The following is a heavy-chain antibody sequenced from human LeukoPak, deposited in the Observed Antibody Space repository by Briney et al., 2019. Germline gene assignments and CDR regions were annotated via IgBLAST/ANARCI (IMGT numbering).Heavy chain of an antibody. CDR3: ARDKGPITMIVVAYSGAFDI. D-gene: IGHD3-22*01. J-gene: IGHJ3*02. Sequence: GGSLRLSCAASGFTFSSYWMHWVRQAPGKGLVWVSRINSDGSSTSYADSVKGRFTISRDNAKNSLYLQMNSLRAEDTALYYCARDKGPITMIVVAYSGAFDIWGQGTMVTVSS. CDR1: GFTFSSYW. CDR2: INSDGSST. V-gene: IGHV3-74*01.